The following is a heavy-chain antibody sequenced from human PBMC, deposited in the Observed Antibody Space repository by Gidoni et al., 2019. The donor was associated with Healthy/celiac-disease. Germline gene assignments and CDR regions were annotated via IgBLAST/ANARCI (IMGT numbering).Heavy chain of an antibody. CDR2: IYYSGST. CDR3: ARHESHWNDEWYYFDY. D-gene: IGHD1-1*01. CDR1: GGSISSSSYY. V-gene: IGHV4-39*01. J-gene: IGHJ4*02. Sequence: QLQLQESGPGLVKPSETLSLTCTVSGGSISSSSYYWGWIRQPPGKGLEWIGSIYYSGSTYYNPSLKSRVTISVDTSKNQFSLKLSSVTAADTAVYYCARHESHWNDEWYYFDYWGQGTLVTVSS.